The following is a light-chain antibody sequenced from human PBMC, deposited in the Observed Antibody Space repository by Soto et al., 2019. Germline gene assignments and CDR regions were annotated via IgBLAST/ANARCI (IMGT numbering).Light chain of an antibody. Sequence: QSVLTQPPSASGTPGQRVTISCSGGSSNVGSNPVYWYQQLPGTAPKLLIYSNNQRPSGVPDRFSGSKSGTSASLAISGLRSEDEADYYCAAWDDSLSGPVFGGGTKLTVL. J-gene: IGLJ3*02. CDR3: AAWDDSLSGPV. V-gene: IGLV1-47*02. CDR1: SSNVGSNP. CDR2: SNN.